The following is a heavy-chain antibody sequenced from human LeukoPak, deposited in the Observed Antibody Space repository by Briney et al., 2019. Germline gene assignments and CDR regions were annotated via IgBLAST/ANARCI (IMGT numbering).Heavy chain of an antibody. D-gene: IGHD6-19*01. CDR3: ARNSGWFRFDY. J-gene: IGHJ4*02. CDR2: IKEDGSDK. V-gene: IGHV3-7*03. CDR1: GYTFSTYS. Sequence: GGSLRLSCTASGYTFSTYSMTWVRQAPGKGLEWVANIKEDGSDKYYVDSVKGRFTISRDNAKNSLYLQMNSLRAEDTAVYYCARNSGWFRFDYWGQGTLVTVSS.